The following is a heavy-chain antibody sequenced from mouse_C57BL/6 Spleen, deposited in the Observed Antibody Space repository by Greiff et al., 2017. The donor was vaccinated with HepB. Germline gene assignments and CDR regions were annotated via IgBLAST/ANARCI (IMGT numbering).Heavy chain of an antibody. Sequence: EVQLQQSGAELVRPGASVKLSCTASGFNIKDYYMHWVKQRPEQGLVWIGRIDPEDGDNEYAPKFQGKATMTADTSSNTAYLQLSSLTSEDTAVYYCTTLDSSGRGGFAYWGQGTLVAVSA. J-gene: IGHJ3*01. CDR1: GFNIKDYY. D-gene: IGHD3-2*02. CDR3: TTLDSSGRGGFAY. CDR2: IDPEDGDN. V-gene: IGHV14-1*01.